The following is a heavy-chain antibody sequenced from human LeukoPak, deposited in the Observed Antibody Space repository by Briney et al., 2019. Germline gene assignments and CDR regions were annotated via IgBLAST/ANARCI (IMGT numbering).Heavy chain of an antibody. J-gene: IGHJ5*02. V-gene: IGHV4-30-4*01. D-gene: IGHD4-17*01. CDR2: IYYSGST. CDR1: GGSISSGDYY. Sequence: SQTLSLTCTVSGGSISSGDYYWSWIRQPPGKGLEWIGYIYYSGSTYYNPSLKSRVTISVDTSKNQFSLKLSSVTAADTAVYYCARELGTYGDWGWFDPWGQGTLVTVSS. CDR3: ARELGTYGDWGWFDP.